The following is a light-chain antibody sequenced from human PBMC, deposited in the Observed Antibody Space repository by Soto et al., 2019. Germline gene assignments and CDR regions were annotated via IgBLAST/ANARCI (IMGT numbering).Light chain of an antibody. CDR2: DVR. Sequence: SVLTQPRSVSGSPGQSVTISCTGTSSDVGGYNYVSWYQQHPGKAPKLMIYDVRKWPSGVPDRFSGSKFGNTASLTISGLQAEDEADYYCCSYAGTYSYVFGTGTKVTVL. CDR3: CSYAGTYSYV. V-gene: IGLV2-11*01. J-gene: IGLJ1*01. CDR1: SSDVGGYNY.